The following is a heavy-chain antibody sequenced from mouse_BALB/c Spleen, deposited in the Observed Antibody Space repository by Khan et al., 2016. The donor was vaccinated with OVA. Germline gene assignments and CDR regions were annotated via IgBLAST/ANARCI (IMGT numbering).Heavy chain of an antibody. Sequence: EVQLQESGPGLVKPSQSLSLTCTVTGYTITSDYAWNWIRQFPGNKLEWMCYISYSGITNYNPALKSRISITRDTSKNQFFLQLNSVTTEDTATXYCARDGSRYNYAMDYWGQGTSVTVSS. V-gene: IGHV3-2*02. D-gene: IGHD2-3*01. CDR1: GYTITSDYA. CDR3: ARDGSRYNYAMDY. CDR2: ISYSGIT. J-gene: IGHJ4*01.